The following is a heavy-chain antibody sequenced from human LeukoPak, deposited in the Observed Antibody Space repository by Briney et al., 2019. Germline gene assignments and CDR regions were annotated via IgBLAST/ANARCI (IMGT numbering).Heavy chain of an antibody. CDR2: ISSSSSYI. J-gene: IGHJ4*02. V-gene: IGHV3-21*01. CDR1: GFTFSSYS. Sequence: GGSLRLSCAASGFTFSSYSMNWVRQAPGKGLEWVSSISSSSSYIYYADSVKGRFTISRDNAKNSLYLQMNSLRDEDTAVYYCARGVDIVATMDYWGQGTLVTVSS. CDR3: ARGVDIVATMDY. D-gene: IGHD5-12*01.